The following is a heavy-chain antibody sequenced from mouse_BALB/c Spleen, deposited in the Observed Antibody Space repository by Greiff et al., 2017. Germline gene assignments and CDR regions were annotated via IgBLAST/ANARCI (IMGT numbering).Heavy chain of an antibody. J-gene: IGHJ4*01. D-gene: IGHD2-1*01. CDR2: ILPGSGST. CDR1: GYTFSSYW. V-gene: IGHV1-9*01. Sequence: QVQLQQSGAELMKPGASVKISCKATGYTFSSYWIEWVKQRPGHGLEWIGEILPGSGSTNYNEKFKGKATFTADTSSNTAYMQLSSLTSEDSAVYYCARDGNYERGRGAMDYWGQGTSVTVSS. CDR3: ARDGNYERGRGAMDY.